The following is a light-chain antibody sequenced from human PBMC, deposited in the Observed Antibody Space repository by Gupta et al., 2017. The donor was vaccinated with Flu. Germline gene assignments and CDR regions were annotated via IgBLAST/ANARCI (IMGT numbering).Light chain of an antibody. CDR2: DAS. CDR3: QQYDSLPLT. CDR1: QDSTNY. J-gene: IGKJ4*01. Sequence: GYRITITCQASQDSTNYLNWYQQKQGKAPKLLIYDASNLEIGVPSRFSGIGSGTDFTFSISNLQPEDVATYYCQQYDSLPLTFGGGTKVEIK. V-gene: IGKV1-33*01.